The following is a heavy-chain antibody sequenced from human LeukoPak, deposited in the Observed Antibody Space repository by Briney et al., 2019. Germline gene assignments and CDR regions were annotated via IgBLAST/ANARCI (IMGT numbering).Heavy chain of an antibody. CDR2: INHSGST. D-gene: IGHD1-20*01. V-gene: IGHV4-34*01. Sequence: PSETLSLTCAVYGGSFSGYYWSWIRQPPGKGLEWIGEINHSGSTNYNPSLKSRVTISVDTSKNQFSLQLSSVTVADTAVYYCARGQITGTTGSGYWGQGTLVTVSS. CDR1: GGSFSGYY. CDR3: ARGQITGTTGSGY. J-gene: IGHJ4*02.